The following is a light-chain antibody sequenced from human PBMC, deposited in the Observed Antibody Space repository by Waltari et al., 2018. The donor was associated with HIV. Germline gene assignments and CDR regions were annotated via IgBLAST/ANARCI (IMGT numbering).Light chain of an antibody. CDR1: STDIGSYNY. Sequence: QSALTQPPSASGSPGQSVTISCTGTSTDIGSYNYVSWYQQHPGKAPKLIIYEVNKWPSGVPDRFSGSKAGDTASLTVSGLQAEDEADYYCSSYAGSNIVLFGGGTKLTVL. CDR3: SSYAGSNIVL. V-gene: IGLV2-8*01. J-gene: IGLJ2*01. CDR2: EVN.